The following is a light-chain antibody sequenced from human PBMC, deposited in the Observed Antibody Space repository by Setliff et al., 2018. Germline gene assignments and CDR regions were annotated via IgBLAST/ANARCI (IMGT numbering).Light chain of an antibody. CDR2: DVS. CDR1: NIDVRGYTY. Sequence: QSALTQPPSASGSPGQSVTISCTGTNIDVRGYTYVSWYQQHPGNAPKLLIYDVSNRPSGVSSRFSGSKSGNTASLTISGLQAEDEAHYCCSSYTSSSALVFGGGTKVTVL. J-gene: IGLJ2*01. CDR3: SSYTSSSALV. V-gene: IGLV2-14*03.